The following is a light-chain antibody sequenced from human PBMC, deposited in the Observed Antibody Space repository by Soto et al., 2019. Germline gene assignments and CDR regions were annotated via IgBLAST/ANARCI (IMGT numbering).Light chain of an antibody. V-gene: IGLV1-44*01. J-gene: IGLJ1*01. Sequence: QSALTEPPSASGTPGQRVTISCSGSSSNIGSNTVNWYQQLRGTAPKLLIYSNNQRPSGVPDRFSGSKSGTSASLAISGLQSEDEADYYCAAWDDSLNGYVFGTGTKLTVL. CDR1: SSNIGSNT. CDR3: AAWDDSLNGYV. CDR2: SNN.